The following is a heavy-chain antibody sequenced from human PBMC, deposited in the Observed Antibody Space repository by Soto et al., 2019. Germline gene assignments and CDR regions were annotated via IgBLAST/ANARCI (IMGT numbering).Heavy chain of an antibody. CDR1: GFLFTDYY. D-gene: IGHD3-10*01. Sequence: PGGSLRLSCTASGFLFTDYYMSWIRQPPGKGLEWLAYIDGSSDYTNSADSVKGRFTISRDNAKNSVFLQMNNLRADDTAVYYCARDSGYGSVNSVNHYLDFWGHGTLVTVSS. V-gene: IGHV3-11*06. CDR2: IDGSSDYT. J-gene: IGHJ4*01. CDR3: ARDSGYGSVNSVNHYLDF.